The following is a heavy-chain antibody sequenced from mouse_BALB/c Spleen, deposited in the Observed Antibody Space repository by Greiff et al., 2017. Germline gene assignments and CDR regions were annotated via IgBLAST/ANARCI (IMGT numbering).Heavy chain of an antibody. D-gene: IGHD2-1*01. V-gene: IGHV2-6-7*01. J-gene: IGHJ3*01. CDR2: IWGDGST. Sequence: VQGVESGPGLVAPSQSLSITCTVSGFSLTGYGVNWVRQPPGKGLEWLGMIWGDGSTDYNSALKSRLSISKDNSKSQVFLKMNSLQTDATARYYCARDLYYGQAWFAYWGQGTLVTGSA. CDR3: ARDLYYGQAWFAY. CDR1: GFSLTGYG.